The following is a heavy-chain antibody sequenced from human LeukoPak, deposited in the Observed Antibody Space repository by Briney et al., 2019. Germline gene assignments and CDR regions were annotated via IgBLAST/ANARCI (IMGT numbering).Heavy chain of an antibody. CDR2: ISAYNGNT. J-gene: IGHJ6*03. V-gene: IGHV1-18*01. Sequence: ASVKVSCKASGYTFTSYGISWVRQAPGQGLEWMGWISAYNGNTNDAQKLQGRVTMTTDTSTSTAYMELRSLRSDDTAVYYCARETAPRYYYYMDVWGKGTTVTVSS. CDR1: GYTFTSYG. D-gene: IGHD5-18*01. CDR3: ARETAPRYYYYMDV.